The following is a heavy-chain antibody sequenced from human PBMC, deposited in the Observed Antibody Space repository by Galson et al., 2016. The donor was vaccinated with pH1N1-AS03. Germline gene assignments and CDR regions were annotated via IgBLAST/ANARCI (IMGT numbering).Heavy chain of an antibody. V-gene: IGHV4-59*08. CDR1: GGSINSYY. Sequence: ETLSLTCTVSGGSINSYYWTWIRQPPGKGLEWIGQIYYTGDIIYTPSLRSRVTISVDTSKNQLSLSLSSVTAADTAVYYCGRHLRNSYSMDVRGQGTTVTVSS. J-gene: IGHJ6*02. CDR2: IYYTGDI. CDR3: GRHLRNSYSMDV. D-gene: IGHD2-21*01.